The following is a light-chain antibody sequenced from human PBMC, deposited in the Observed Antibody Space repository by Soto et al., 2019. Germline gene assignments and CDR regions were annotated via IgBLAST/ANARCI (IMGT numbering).Light chain of an antibody. Sequence: EIVLTQSPATLSLSPGERATLSCRASQSVSSYLAWYQQKPGQAPRLLIYDASNRATGIPARFSANGSGTDFTLTISSLEPEDFAVYYCQQRSNWPYTCGQGTKLEIK. CDR3: QQRSNWPYT. V-gene: IGKV3-11*01. CDR2: DAS. CDR1: QSVSSY. J-gene: IGKJ2*01.